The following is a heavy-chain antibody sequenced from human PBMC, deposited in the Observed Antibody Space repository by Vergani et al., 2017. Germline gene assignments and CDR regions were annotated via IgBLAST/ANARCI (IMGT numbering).Heavy chain of an antibody. D-gene: IGHD3-10*01. CDR3: ARKGYCSGRAYYYYGMDV. J-gene: IGHJ6*02. V-gene: IGHV3-66*01. CDR1: GFTVSSNY. CDR2: IYSGGST. Sequence: EVQLVESGGGLVQPGGSLRLSCAASGFTVSSNYMSWVRQAPGKGLEWVLVIYSGGSTYYADSVKGRFTISRDNSKNTLYLQMNSLRAEDTAWYYCARKGYCSGRAYYYYGMDVWGQGTTVTVAS.